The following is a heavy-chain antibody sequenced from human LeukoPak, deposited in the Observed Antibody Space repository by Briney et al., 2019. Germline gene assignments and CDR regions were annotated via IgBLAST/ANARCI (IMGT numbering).Heavy chain of an antibody. CDR2: IYTSGST. CDR1: GGSISSYY. CDR3: ARVRKDDYDFWSGYSYYMDV. D-gene: IGHD3-3*01. Sequence: SETLSLTCTVSGGSISSYYWSWIRQPAGKGLEWIGRIYTSGSTNYNPSLKSRVTMSVDTSKNQFSLKLGSVTAADTAVYYCARVRKDDYDFWSGYSYYMDVWGKGTTVTVSS. J-gene: IGHJ6*03. V-gene: IGHV4-4*07.